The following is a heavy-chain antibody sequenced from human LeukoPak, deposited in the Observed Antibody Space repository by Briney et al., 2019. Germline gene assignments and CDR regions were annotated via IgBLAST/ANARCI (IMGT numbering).Heavy chain of an antibody. D-gene: IGHD3-10*01. CDR2: IRYDGSNK. J-gene: IGHJ4*02. V-gene: IGHV3-30*02. CDR3: ARGITMVRGVTMAY. CDR1: GFTFSSYG. Sequence: GGSLRLSCAASGFTFSSYGMHWVRQAPGKGLEWVAFIRYDGSNKYYADSVKGRFTISRDNSKNTLYLQMNSLRAEDTAVYYCARGITMVRGVTMAYWGQGTLVTVSS.